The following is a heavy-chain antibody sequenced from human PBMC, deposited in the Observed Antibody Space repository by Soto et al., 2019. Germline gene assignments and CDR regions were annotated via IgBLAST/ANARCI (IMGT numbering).Heavy chain of an antibody. V-gene: IGHV4-34*01. CDR1: GGSLSGYY. CDR3: ARLVREDYYYYGMDV. J-gene: IGHJ6*02. CDR2: INHSGST. Sequence: SETLSLTCAVYGGSLSGYYWSWIRQPPGKGLEWIGEINHSGSTNYNPSLKSRVTISVDTSKNQFSLKLSSVTAADTAVYYCARLVREDYYYYGMDVWGQGTTVTVSS. D-gene: IGHD3-10*01.